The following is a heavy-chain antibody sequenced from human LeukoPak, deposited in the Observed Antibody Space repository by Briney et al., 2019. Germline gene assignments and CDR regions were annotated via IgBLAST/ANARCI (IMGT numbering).Heavy chain of an antibody. CDR2: IYYSGST. CDR1: GGSISSYY. CDR3: ARTIVPYYDFRSGFDY. V-gene: IGHV4-59*01. D-gene: IGHD3-3*01. Sequence: SVTLSLTCTVSGGSISSYYWSWIRQPPGKGLEWIGYIYYSGSTNYNPSLKSRVTISVDTSKNQFSLKLSSVTAADTAVYYCARTIVPYYDFRSGFDYWGQGTLVTVSS. J-gene: IGHJ4*02.